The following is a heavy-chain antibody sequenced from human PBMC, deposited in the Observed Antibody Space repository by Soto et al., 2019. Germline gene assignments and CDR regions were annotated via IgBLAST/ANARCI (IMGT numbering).Heavy chain of an antibody. CDR3: ARGDTRLGELSHDY. CDR1: GGSVTSGGHS. CDR2: IYQSKSA. J-gene: IGHJ4*02. V-gene: IGHV4-30-2*01. D-gene: IGHD3-16*02. Sequence: KPSETLSLTCVVSGGSVTSGGHSWSWIRQAPGKGLEWVGSIYQSKSAYYNPSLRSRVAISVDRSNNQVSLRMTSVTAADTAIYYCARGDTRLGELSHDYWGQGXLVTVSS.